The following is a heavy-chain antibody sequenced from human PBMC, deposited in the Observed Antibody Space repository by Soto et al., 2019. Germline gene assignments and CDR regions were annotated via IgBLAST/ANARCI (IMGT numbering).Heavy chain of an antibody. CDR1: GYTLTELS. CDR2: FDPEDGET. V-gene: IGHV1-24*01. CDR3: ATVLSIDYDILTGYPFDP. J-gene: IGHJ5*02. Sequence: QVQLVQSGAEVKKPGASVKVSCKVSGYTLTELSMHWVRQAPGKGLEWMGGFDPEDGETIYAQKFQGRVTMTEDTSTDTAYMELSSLRSEDTAVYYCATVLSIDYDILTGYPFDPWGQGTLVTVSS. D-gene: IGHD3-9*01.